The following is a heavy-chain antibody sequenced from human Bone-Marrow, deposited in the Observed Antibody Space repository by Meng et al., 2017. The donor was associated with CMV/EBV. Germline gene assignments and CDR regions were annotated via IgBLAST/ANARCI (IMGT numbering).Heavy chain of an antibody. J-gene: IGHJ6*02. D-gene: IGHD2-21*01. CDR3: ARTECGGDCYSGRHYYYGMDV. Sequence: SVKVSCKASGHTFIGYYMHWVRQAPGQGFEWMGSINPKTGDTNYAQNFQGRVTTTRDTSISSAYMELSRLRSDDTAVYYCARTECGGDCYSGRHYYYGMDVWGQGTTVTVSS. CDR2: INPKTGDT. V-gene: IGHV1-2*02. CDR1: GHTFIGYY.